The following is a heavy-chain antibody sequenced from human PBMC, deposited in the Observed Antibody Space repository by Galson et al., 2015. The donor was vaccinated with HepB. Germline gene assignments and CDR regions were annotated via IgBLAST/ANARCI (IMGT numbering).Heavy chain of an antibody. CDR3: EPGRNYYFWSGYYTPDS. J-gene: IGHJ4*02. CDR1: GLSLSTSGVG. V-gene: IGHV2-5*01. CDR2: IFWNDDK. Sequence: PALVKPTQTLTLTCTCSGLSLSTSGVGVGWIRQPPGKALEWLALIFWNDDKRYSPSLKSRLTITKDTSKNQVVLTMTNMDPVDTATYYCEPGRNYYFWSGYYTPDSGGQGSLVTVSS. D-gene: IGHD3-3*01.